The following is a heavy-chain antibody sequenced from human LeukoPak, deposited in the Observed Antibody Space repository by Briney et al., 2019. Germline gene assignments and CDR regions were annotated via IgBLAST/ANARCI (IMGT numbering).Heavy chain of an antibody. CDR3: ARVPYGDFDYYYYGIDV. D-gene: IGHD4-17*01. CDR2: VFNDGST. J-gene: IGHJ6*02. V-gene: IGHV4-59*02. Sequence: PSETLSLTCSVSGGSVRRYYWNWIRQPPGKGLEWMGYVFNDGSTNHNPSLKSRVTISVDTSKNQFSLQLSSVTTADTAVYYCARVPYGDFDYYYYGIDVWGQGTTVTVSS. CDR1: GGSVRRYY.